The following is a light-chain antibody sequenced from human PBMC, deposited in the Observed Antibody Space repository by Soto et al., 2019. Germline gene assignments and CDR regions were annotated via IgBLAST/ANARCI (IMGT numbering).Light chain of an antibody. CDR1: QSVSASY. CDR3: QQYGSPPVT. J-gene: IGKJ1*01. CDR2: GAS. Sequence: DIVLTQSPGTLSLSPGERATLSCRASQSVSASYLAWYQQKPGQAPRLLIYGASSRATGIPDRFSGSGSGTDFTLTISRLEPEDFAVYYCQQYGSPPVTFGQGTKVDI. V-gene: IGKV3-20*01.